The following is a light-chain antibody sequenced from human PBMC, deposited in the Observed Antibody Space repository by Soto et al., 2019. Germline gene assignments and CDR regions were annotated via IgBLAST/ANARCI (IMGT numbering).Light chain of an antibody. V-gene: IGKV3-20*01. CDR3: QQYGSSPWT. J-gene: IGKJ1*01. CDR1: QSFISSY. Sequence: EIGLTQSPGTLSLSPGERATLSCRASQSFISSYLAWYQQTPGQAPRLVVYGASSRATGIPDRFSGSGSGTDFTLTISRLEPEDFAVYYCQQYGSSPWTFGQGTKVDIK. CDR2: GAS.